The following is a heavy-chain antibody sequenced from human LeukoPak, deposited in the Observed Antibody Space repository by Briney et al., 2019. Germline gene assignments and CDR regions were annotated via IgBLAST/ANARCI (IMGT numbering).Heavy chain of an antibody. CDR3: ARGWIQLWPFDY. Sequence: GRSLRLSCAASGFTFSSYWMSWVRQAPGKGLEWVANIKQDGSEKYYVDSVKGRFTISRDNAKNSLYLQMDSLRAEDTAVYYCARGWIQLWPFDYWGQGTLVTVSS. V-gene: IGHV3-7*03. CDR2: IKQDGSEK. J-gene: IGHJ4*02. CDR1: GFTFSSYW. D-gene: IGHD5-18*01.